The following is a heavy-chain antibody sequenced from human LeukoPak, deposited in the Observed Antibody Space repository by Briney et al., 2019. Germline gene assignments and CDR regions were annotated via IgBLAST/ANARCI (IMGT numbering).Heavy chain of an antibody. V-gene: IGHV3-72*01. D-gene: IGHD1-26*01. J-gene: IGHJ4*02. Sequence: GGSLRLSCAASGFTFSDHFMDWVRQAPGKGLEWVGRIKNKADSYITQYAASMEGRFTISRDDSKNSLYLQMSSLKTEDTAMYYCASIRGTLGYWGQGTVVTVSS. CDR1: GFTFSDHF. CDR2: IKNKADSYIT. CDR3: ASIRGTLGY.